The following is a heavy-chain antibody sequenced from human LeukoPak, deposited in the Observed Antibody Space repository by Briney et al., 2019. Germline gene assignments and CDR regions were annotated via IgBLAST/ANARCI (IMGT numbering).Heavy chain of an antibody. J-gene: IGHJ4*02. CDR2: IKQDGSEK. V-gene: IGHV3-7*01. CDR3: ARYDSDTGTTDY. Sequence: PGGSLRLSCVASGVIFSNSNMNWVRQGPGKGLEWLVNIKQDGSEKYFVDSVKGRFTISRDNAKNSLFLQMNSLTAEDTAVYYCARYDSDTGTTDYWGQGTLVTVSS. CDR1: GVIFSNSN. D-gene: IGHD1-7*01.